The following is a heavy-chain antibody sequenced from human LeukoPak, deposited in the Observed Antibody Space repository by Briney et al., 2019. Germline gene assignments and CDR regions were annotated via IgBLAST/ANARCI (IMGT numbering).Heavy chain of an antibody. D-gene: IGHD3-22*01. CDR2: IYTSGST. J-gene: IGHJ4*02. CDR1: GGSISSGSYY. V-gene: IGHV4-61*02. Sequence: SETLSLTXTVSGGSISSGSYYWSWIRQPAGKGLEWIGRIYTSGSTNYNPSLKSRVTISVDTSKNQFSLKLSSVTAADTAVYYCASGEYYYDSSGYSTWDYWGQGTLVTVSS. CDR3: ASGEYYYDSSGYSTWDY.